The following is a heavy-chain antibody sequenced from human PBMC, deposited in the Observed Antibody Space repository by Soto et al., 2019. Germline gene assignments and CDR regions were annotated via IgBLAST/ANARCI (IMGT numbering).Heavy chain of an antibody. CDR1: GGPFRGVH. CDR2: INHVGIT. J-gene: IGHJ4*02. D-gene: IGHD2-15*01. V-gene: IGHV4-34*01. CDR3: ARAHDVWGGRQHPIDS. Sequence: QVQLQQWGAGLLKPSETMSLTCAVSGGPFRGVHWTWIRQSPGKGREWLVYINHVGITNYNPSLKSRVSIAVDTSQSQFSLKLSSVTAVDAAVYYCARAHDVWGGRQHPIDSWGQGTLVTVAS.